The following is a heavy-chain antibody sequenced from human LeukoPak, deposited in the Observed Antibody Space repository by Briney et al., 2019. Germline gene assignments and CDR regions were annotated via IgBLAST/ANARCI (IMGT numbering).Heavy chain of an antibody. D-gene: IGHD5-12*01. J-gene: IGHJ5*02. CDR1: GGSLSSYS. CDR3: ARSMLEARESSATNWFDT. CDR2: IYTSGST. V-gene: IGHV4-4*07. Sequence: SEILSRTCTVSGGSLSSYSWSWIRQPPGKGLEWIGRIYTSGSTKYNPSLQSRITISADTSKNQFSLKVTSVTAADTAVYYCARSMLEARESSATNWFDTSGQGNLVTVSS.